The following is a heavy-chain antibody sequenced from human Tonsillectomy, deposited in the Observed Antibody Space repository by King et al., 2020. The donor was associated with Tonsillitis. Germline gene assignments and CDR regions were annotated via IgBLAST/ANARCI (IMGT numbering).Heavy chain of an antibody. CDR2: ISSRGDDT. V-gene: IGHV3-23*04. CDR1: GFTFSSYA. Sequence: EVQLVESGGGLVQPGGSLRLSCAASGFTFSSYALSWVRQAPGKGLAWVSSISSRGDDTYYADSVKGRFTISRDNSKNTVYLQMNSLRAEDTAVYYCAKKVSPLEDFGIVVTDSVDYWGQGTLVTVSS. CDR3: AKKVSPLEDFGIVVTDSVDY. J-gene: IGHJ4*02. D-gene: IGHD1-26*01.